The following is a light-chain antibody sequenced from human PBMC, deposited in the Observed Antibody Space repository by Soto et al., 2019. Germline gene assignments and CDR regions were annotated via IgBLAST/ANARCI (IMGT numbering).Light chain of an antibody. Sequence: QSVLTQPASVSGSPGQSITISCTGTSSDVGGYNYVSWYQQHPGKAPKLMIYDVSNRPSGVSNRFSGSKSGNTASLTISGLQAEDEADYYRSSYTSSSSGVVFAGGTKVTVL. V-gene: IGLV2-14*01. CDR2: DVS. J-gene: IGLJ2*01. CDR1: SSDVGGYNY. CDR3: SSYTSSSSGVV.